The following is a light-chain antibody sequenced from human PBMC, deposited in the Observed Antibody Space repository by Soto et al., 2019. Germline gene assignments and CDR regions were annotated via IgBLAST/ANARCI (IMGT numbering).Light chain of an antibody. CDR1: QSVSSY. V-gene: IGKV3-11*01. CDR3: QQRSNWPIA. J-gene: IGKJ5*01. CDR2: DAS. Sequence: EIVLTQSPATLSLSPGERATLSCRASQSVSSYLAWYQQKPGQAPRLLIYDASNMATGIPARFSGSGSGTDFTLTISRLEPDDLAVYYCQQRSNWPIAFGQGPRPEI.